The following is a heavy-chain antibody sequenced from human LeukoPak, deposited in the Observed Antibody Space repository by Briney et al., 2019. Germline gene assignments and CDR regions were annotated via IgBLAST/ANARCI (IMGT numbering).Heavy chain of an antibody. CDR3: AREREVAAGRSLDY. J-gene: IGHJ4*02. Sequence: ASVTVSCEASGFTFTGYYMHWVRQAPGQGLEWMGRINPSNDGTNYAQKFQGRVSMTRDTSISTVYMELTRLRSDDTAVYFCAREREVAAGRSLDYWGQGTLVTVSS. CDR1: GFTFTGYY. D-gene: IGHD6-13*01. CDR2: INPSNDGT. V-gene: IGHV1-2*06.